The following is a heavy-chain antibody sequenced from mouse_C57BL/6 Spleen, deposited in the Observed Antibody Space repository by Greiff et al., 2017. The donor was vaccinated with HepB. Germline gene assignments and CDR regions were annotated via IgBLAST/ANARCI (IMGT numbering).Heavy chain of an antibody. CDR3: ARVYGSSFAY. D-gene: IGHD1-1*01. CDR1: GYTFTSYW. J-gene: IGHJ3*01. CDR2: IHPNSGST. Sequence: QVHVKQPGAELVKPGASVKLSCKASGYTFTSYWMHWVKQRPGQGLEWIGMIHPNSGSTNYNEKFKSKATLTVDKSSSTAYMQLSSLTSEDSAVYYCARVYGSSFAYWGQGTLVTVSA. V-gene: IGHV1-64*01.